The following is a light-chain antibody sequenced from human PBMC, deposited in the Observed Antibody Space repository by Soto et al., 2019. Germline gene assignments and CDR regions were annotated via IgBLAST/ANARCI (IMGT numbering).Light chain of an antibody. CDR3: QQSYSTPPST. J-gene: IGKJ4*01. CDR2: AAS. Sequence: DIQMTQSPSSLSASVGDRVTITCRASQSISSYLNWYQQKPGKAPKLLIYAASSLQSGVPSRFSGRGSGTDFTLTISSLQPEDFATYYCQQSYSTPPSTFGGGTKVEIK. V-gene: IGKV1-39*01. CDR1: QSISSY.